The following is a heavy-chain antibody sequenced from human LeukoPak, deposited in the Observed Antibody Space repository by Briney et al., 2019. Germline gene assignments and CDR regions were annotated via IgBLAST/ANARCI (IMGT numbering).Heavy chain of an antibody. D-gene: IGHD3-10*01. CDR1: GYTFTSYG. CDR3: ARTLLWFGELLPPLDY. CDR2: ISAYNGNT. V-gene: IGHV1-18*01. Sequence: ASVKVSCKASGYTFTSYGISWVRQAPGQGLEWMGWISAYNGNTNYAQKLQGRVTITRDTSASTAYMELSSLRSEDTAVYYCARTLLWFGELLPPLDYWGQGTLVTVSS. J-gene: IGHJ4*02.